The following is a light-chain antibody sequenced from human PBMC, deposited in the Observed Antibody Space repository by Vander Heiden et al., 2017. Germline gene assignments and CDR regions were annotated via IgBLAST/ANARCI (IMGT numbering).Light chain of an antibody. J-gene: IGKJ4*01. V-gene: IGKV1-5*01. CDR2: DAS. CDR3: QQYNSYSLT. Sequence: DIQMTKSPSTLSASVGDRLTITCRASQSISSWLAWYQQKPGEAPKLLIYDASSLESVVPSRFSGSGSGTEFTLTISSLQPDDFATYYCQQYNSYSLTFGGGTKVEIK. CDR1: QSISSW.